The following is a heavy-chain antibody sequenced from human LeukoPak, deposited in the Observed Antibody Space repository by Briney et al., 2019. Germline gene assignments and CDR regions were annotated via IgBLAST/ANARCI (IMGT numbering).Heavy chain of an antibody. D-gene: IGHD6-13*01. CDR3: ARTIAAAPYYFDS. CDR2: IKQDGSEK. J-gene: IGHJ4*02. Sequence: GGSLRLSCAASGFTFRSYWMIWVRQAPGKGLEWVANIKQDGSEKYYVDSVKGRFTISRDNAKNSLYLQMNSLRVEDTAVYYCARTIAAAPYYFDSWGQGTLVTVSS. CDR1: GFTFRSYW. V-gene: IGHV3-7*01.